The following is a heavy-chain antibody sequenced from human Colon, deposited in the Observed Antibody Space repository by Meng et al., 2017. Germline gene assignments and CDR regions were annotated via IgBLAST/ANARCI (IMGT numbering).Heavy chain of an antibody. Sequence: GESLKISCAVSDFTFSNYWMHWVRQAPGKGLVWVSGINSDETNTNYADSVKGRFTISRDNAKNTLYRQMNSLRAEDAAVYYCARGPDILTGSFSSYFDYWGQGTLVTVSS. CDR2: INSDETNT. D-gene: IGHD3-9*01. CDR1: DFTFSNYW. V-gene: IGHV3-74*01. J-gene: IGHJ4*02. CDR3: ARGPDILTGSFSSYFDY.